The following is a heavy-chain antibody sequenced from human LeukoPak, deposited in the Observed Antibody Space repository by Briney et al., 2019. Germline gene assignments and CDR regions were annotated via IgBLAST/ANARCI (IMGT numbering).Heavy chain of an antibody. Sequence: SETLSLTCTVSGGSISSSSYYWGWIRQPPGKGLEWIGSIYYSGSTYYNPSLKSRVTISVDTSKNQFSLKLSSVTAADTAVYYCARDRAYYDSSGLDYWGQGTLVTVSS. V-gene: IGHV4-39*07. D-gene: IGHD3-22*01. CDR3: ARDRAYYDSSGLDY. CDR1: GGSISSSSYY. CDR2: IYYSGST. J-gene: IGHJ4*02.